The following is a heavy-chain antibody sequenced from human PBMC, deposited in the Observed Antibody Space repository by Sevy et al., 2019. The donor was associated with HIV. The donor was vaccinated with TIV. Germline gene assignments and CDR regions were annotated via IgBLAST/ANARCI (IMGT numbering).Heavy chain of an antibody. V-gene: IGHV3-23*01. Sequence: GGSLRLSCAASEFTFSSYAMSWVRQAPGKGLEWVSSISGSGRYTYYADSVEGRFTISRDNSKNTLYVQMNSLRAEDPAVFYCAKGFCSGGTCPRDYYYYGMDVWGQGTTVTVSS. CDR1: EFTFSSYA. CDR3: AKGFCSGGTCPRDYYYYGMDV. CDR2: ISGSGRYT. J-gene: IGHJ6*02. D-gene: IGHD2-15*01.